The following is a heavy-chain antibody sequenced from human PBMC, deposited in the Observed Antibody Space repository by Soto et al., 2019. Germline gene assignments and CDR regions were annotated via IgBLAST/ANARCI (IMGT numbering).Heavy chain of an antibody. Sequence: ASVKVSCKASGGTFSSYAISWVRQAPGQGLEWMGGIIPIFGTANYAQKFQGRVTITADESTSTAYMELSSLRSEDTAVYYCARDLDYVWETKYYYGMDVWGQGTTVTVSS. CDR1: GGTFSSYA. D-gene: IGHD3-16*01. V-gene: IGHV1-69*13. CDR2: IIPIFGTA. J-gene: IGHJ6*02. CDR3: ARDLDYVWETKYYYGMDV.